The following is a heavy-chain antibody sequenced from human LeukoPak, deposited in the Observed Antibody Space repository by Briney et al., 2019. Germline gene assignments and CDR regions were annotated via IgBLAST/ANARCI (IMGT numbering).Heavy chain of an antibody. J-gene: IGHJ6*03. D-gene: IGHD4-17*01. V-gene: IGHV3-23*01. CDR3: ARALPDGDYDTASPHTYYYYYYMDV. Sequence: GGTLRLSCAASGFTFSSYGMSWVRQAPGKGLEWVSAISGSGGSTYYADSVKGRFTISRDNAKNSLYLQMNSLRAEDTAVYYCARALPDGDYDTASPHTYYYYYYMDVWGKGTTVTVSS. CDR1: GFTFSSYG. CDR2: ISGSGGST.